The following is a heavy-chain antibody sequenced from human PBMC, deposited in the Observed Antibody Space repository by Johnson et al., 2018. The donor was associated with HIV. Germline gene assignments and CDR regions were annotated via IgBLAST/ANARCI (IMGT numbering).Heavy chain of an antibody. J-gene: IGHJ3*02. CDR1: GFTVSSNY. CDR3: ARVGYHDAFDI. D-gene: IGHD3-16*02. CDR2: IYSGGST. V-gene: IGHV3-66*01. Sequence: VKLVEPGGGVVQPGGSLTLSCAASGFTVSSNYMSWVRQAPGKGLEWVSVIYSGGSTYYADSVKGRFTISRENAKNSLYLQMNSLRAGDTAVYYCARVGYHDAFDIWGQGTMVTVSS.